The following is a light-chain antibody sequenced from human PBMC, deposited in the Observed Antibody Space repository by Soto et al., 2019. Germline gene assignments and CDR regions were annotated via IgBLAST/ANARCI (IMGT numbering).Light chain of an antibody. J-gene: IGLJ3*02. CDR2: QDN. V-gene: IGLV3-1*01. CDR1: KLGSKF. Sequence: SYELTQPPSVSVSPGQTASITCSGDKLGSKFACWYRQKPGQSPVLIIYQDNKRPSGIPERFSGSNSGNTATLTIRGTQARDEGDYYCQAWDRTTVVFGGGTKLTVL. CDR3: QAWDRTTVV.